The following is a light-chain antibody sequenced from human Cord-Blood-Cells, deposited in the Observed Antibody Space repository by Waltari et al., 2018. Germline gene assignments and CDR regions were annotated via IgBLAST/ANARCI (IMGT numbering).Light chain of an antibody. Sequence: EIVLTQSPGTLSLSPGERATLSCRASQSVSSSYLAWYQQKPGQAPRLLIYGASSRATGIPDMFSGSGSGTDFTLTISSLEPEDFAVYYCQQYGSSPETFGQGTKVEIK. CDR1: QSVSSSY. V-gene: IGKV3-20*01. J-gene: IGKJ1*01. CDR3: QQYGSSPET. CDR2: GAS.